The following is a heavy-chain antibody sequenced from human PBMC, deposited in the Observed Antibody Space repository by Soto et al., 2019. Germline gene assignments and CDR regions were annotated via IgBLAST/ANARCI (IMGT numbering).Heavy chain of an antibody. D-gene: IGHD3-22*01. CDR2: IYHSGST. J-gene: IGHJ3*02. CDR3: ARASKSSGYYKDDAFDI. CDR1: GGSISSGGYS. Sequence: QLQLQESGSGLVKPSQTLSLTCAVSGGSISSGGYSWSWIRQPPGKGLEWIGYIYHSGSTYYNPSLKSRVTISVDRSKNQFSLKLSSVTAADTAVYYCARASKSSGYYKDDAFDIWGQGTMVTVSS. V-gene: IGHV4-30-2*01.